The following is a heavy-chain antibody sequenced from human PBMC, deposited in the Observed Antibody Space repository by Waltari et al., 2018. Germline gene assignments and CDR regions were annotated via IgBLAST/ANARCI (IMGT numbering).Heavy chain of an antibody. CDR2: IIHIVGTA. CDR3: ARGNHDFWSGTRSYYYYMDV. J-gene: IGHJ6*03. D-gene: IGHD3-3*01. V-gene: IGHV1-69*06. Sequence: QVQRVQSGAEVKQPGSSVKGSCKASGGTFSRNALSWVRQAPGPALEWMGGIIHIVGTANYAQKLQGRVTSTEDKPTSTAYMELSSLRSEDTAVYYCARGNHDFWSGTRSYYYYMDVWGKGTTVTVSS. CDR1: GGTFSRNA.